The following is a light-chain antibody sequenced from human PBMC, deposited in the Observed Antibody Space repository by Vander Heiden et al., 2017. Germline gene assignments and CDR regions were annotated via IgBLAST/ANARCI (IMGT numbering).Light chain of an antibody. V-gene: IGKV4-1*01. CDR1: QSGLYSSNNQNY. J-gene: IGKJ1*01. Sequence: DIVMAQSPDSLAVSLGESAAINCKSSQSGLYSSNNQNYLAWYQQKPGQPPKLLIYWASTRESGVPDRFVGSGSGTDFTLTISSLQAEDAAVYYCQQYYSTPRTFGQGTKVEIK. CDR3: QQYYSTPRT. CDR2: WAS.